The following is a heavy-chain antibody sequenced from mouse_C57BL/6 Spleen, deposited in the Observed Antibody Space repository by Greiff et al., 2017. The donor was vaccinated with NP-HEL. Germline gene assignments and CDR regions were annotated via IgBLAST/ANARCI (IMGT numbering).Heavy chain of an antibody. Sequence: EVQLVESGGGLVKPGGSLKLSCAASGFTFSDYGMHWVRQAPEKGLEWVAYISSGSSTIYYADTVKGRFTISRDNAKNTLFLQMTSLRSEDTAMYYCAKTHYGSSHPFAYWGQGTLVTVSA. CDR3: AKTHYGSSHPFAY. V-gene: IGHV5-17*01. CDR1: GFTFSDYG. D-gene: IGHD1-1*01. CDR2: ISSGSSTI. J-gene: IGHJ3*01.